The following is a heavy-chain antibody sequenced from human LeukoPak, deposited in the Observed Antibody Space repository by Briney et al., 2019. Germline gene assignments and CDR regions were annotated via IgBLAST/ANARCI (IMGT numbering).Heavy chain of an antibody. CDR1: GYSISSGYY. J-gene: IGHJ4*02. CDR2: IYYSGST. D-gene: IGHD3-22*01. CDR3: ARLHYDSSGYYYSDWSYYFDY. V-gene: IGHV4-38-2*02. Sequence: SETLSLTCTVSGYSISSGYYWGWIRQPPGKGLEWIGSIYYSGSTYYNPSLKSRVTISVDTSKNQFSLKLSSVTAADTAVYYCARLHYDSSGYYYSDWSYYFDYWGQGTLVTVSS.